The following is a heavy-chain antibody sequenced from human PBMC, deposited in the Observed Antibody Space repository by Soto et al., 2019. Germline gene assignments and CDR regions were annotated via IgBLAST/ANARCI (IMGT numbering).Heavy chain of an antibody. CDR2: IWYDGGNK. V-gene: IGHV3-33*01. CDR1: GFIFSNYG. D-gene: IGHD6-19*01. CDR3: VRDGTQYSSGWPFDN. Sequence: PGGSLRLSCAASGFIFSNYGMHWVRQAPGKGLEWVAVIWYDGGNKYYADSVKGRFTISRDNSKNTLILQMSNLRVEDAALYYCVRDGTQYSSGWPFDNWGQGTLVTVSS. J-gene: IGHJ4*02.